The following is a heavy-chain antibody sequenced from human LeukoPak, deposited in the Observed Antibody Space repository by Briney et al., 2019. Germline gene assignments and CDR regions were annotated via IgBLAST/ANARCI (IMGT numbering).Heavy chain of an antibody. V-gene: IGHV4-34*01. D-gene: IGHD1-26*01. CDR1: GGSFSGYY. CDR2: INHSGST. J-gene: IGHJ4*02. CDR3: AKSGGYGLIDY. Sequence: PSETLSLTCAVYGGSFSGYYWSWIRQPPGKGLEWIGEINHSGSTNYNPSLKSRVTISVDTSKNQFSLKLSYVTAADTAVYYCAKSGGYGLIDYWGQGTRVTVSS.